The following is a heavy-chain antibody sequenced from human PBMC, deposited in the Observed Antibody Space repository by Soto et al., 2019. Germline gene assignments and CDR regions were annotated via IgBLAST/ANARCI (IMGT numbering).Heavy chain of an antibody. CDR1: GFRFSSYI. D-gene: IGHD3-22*01. V-gene: IGHV3-23*01. CDR3: ATMNGYFEY. J-gene: IGHJ4*02. CDR2: ITATGDRT. Sequence: PGGSLRLSCADSGFRFSSYIMSWVRQTPGKGLEWVAAITATGDRTYYADSVTGRFTISRDNSKKTDYLQMTSLRAEDTAMYYCATMNGYFEYWGQGTPVTVSS.